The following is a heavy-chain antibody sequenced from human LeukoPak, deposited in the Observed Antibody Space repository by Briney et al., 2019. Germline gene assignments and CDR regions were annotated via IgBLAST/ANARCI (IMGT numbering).Heavy chain of an antibody. CDR3: ARHYYGSPLDY. Sequence: SETLSLTCAVSGYSISSGYYWGWIRQPPGKGLEWIGSIYHSGSIYYNPSLKSRVTISVDTSKNQFSLKLSSVTAADTAVYYCARHYYGSPLDYWGQGTLVTVSS. D-gene: IGHD3-10*01. J-gene: IGHJ4*02. CDR2: IYHSGSI. CDR1: GYSISSGYY. V-gene: IGHV4-38-2*01.